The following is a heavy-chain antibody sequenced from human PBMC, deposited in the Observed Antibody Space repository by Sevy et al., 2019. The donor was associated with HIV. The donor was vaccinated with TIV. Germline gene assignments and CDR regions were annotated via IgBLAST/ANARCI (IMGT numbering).Heavy chain of an antibody. J-gene: IGHJ4*02. CDR2: IIPRPGLA. V-gene: IGHV1-69*10. Sequence: ATVKVSCKASGGSLSNYGINWVQQAAGQGLEWMGGIIPRPGLANYAQKFRDRVTITADESTNTVYMEVRRLRFEDTGVYYCASVRSCGGDCYFFDSWGQGTLVTVSS. CDR3: ASVRSCGGDCYFFDS. CDR1: GGSLSNYG. D-gene: IGHD2-21*02.